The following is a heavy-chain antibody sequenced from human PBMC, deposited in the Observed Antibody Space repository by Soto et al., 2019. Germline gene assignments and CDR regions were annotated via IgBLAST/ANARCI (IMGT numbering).Heavy chain of an antibody. Sequence: GGALRLSCAASGFTFSSYAMSWVRQAPGKGLEWVSAISGSGGSTHYADSVKGRFTISRDNSKNTLYLQMNSLRAEDTAVYYCAKTYSSGWPYDAFDIWGQGTMVTVSS. V-gene: IGHV3-23*01. CDR3: AKTYSSGWPYDAFDI. J-gene: IGHJ3*02. CDR1: GFTFSSYA. CDR2: ISGSGGST. D-gene: IGHD6-19*01.